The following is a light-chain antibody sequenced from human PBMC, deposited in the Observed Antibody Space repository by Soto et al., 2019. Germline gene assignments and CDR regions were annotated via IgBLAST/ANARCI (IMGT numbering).Light chain of an antibody. CDR1: QSVTDW. Sequence: DIRMNQSPSTLSASVGDRVTITCRASQSVTDWLAWYQLKPGKAPKLLIYDASSLESGVPSRFSGSGSGTQFTLTISSLQPDDFAPYFCQQYNGNSRPFGQRTMADIK. V-gene: IGKV1-5*01. CDR2: DAS. J-gene: IGKJ1*01. CDR3: QQYNGNSRP.